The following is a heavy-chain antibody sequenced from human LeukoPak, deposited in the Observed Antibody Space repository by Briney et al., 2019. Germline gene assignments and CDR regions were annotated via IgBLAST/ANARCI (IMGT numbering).Heavy chain of an antibody. CDR2: ISYDGSNK. CDR3: GRGGIAVAGRIDY. D-gene: IGHD6-19*01. Sequence: GGSLRLSCAASGFTFSSYAMHWVRQAPGKGLEWVAVISYDGSNKYYADSVKGRFTISRDNSKNTLYLQMNSLRAEDTAVYYCGRGGIAVAGRIDYWGQGTLVTVSS. CDR1: GFTFSSYA. V-gene: IGHV3-30-3*01. J-gene: IGHJ4*02.